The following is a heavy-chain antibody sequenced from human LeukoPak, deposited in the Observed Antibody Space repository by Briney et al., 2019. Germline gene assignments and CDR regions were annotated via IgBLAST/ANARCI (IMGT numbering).Heavy chain of an antibody. V-gene: IGHV4-61*02. D-gene: IGHD5-12*01. CDR3: ARRRYSGYDWNY. Sequence: SETLSLTCTVSGGSISSGSYYWSWIRQPAGKGLEWIGRIYTRGSTNYNPSLKSRVTISVDTSKNQFSLRLSSVTAADTAVYYCARRRYSGYDWNYWGQGTLVTVSS. J-gene: IGHJ4*02. CDR2: IYTRGST. CDR1: GGSISSGSYY.